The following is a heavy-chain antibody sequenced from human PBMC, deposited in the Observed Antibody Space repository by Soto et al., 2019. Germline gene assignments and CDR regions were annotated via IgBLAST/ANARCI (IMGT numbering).Heavy chain of an antibody. Sequence: GGSLRLSCAASGFTLSSYAMSWVRQAPGKGLEWVSAISGSGGSTYYADSVKGRFTISRDNSKNTLYLQMNSLRAEDTAVYYCAKDQGCSGGSCYSEYYYYGMDVWGQGTTVTVSS. CDR1: GFTLSSYA. D-gene: IGHD2-15*01. J-gene: IGHJ6*02. CDR2: ISGSGGST. V-gene: IGHV3-23*01. CDR3: AKDQGCSGGSCYSEYYYYGMDV.